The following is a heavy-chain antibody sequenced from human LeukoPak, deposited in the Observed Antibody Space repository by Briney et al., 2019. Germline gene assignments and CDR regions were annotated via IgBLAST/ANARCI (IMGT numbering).Heavy chain of an antibody. V-gene: IGHV3-48*03. Sequence: GGSLRLSCAASGFTFSSYEMNWVRQAPGKGLEWVSYISSSGSTIYYADSVKGRFTISRDNAKNSLYLQMNSLRAEDTAVYYCARGPGYYYDSEYYFDYWGQGTLVTVSS. J-gene: IGHJ4*02. CDR2: ISSSGSTI. CDR1: GFTFSSYE. CDR3: ARGPGYYYDSEYYFDY. D-gene: IGHD3-22*01.